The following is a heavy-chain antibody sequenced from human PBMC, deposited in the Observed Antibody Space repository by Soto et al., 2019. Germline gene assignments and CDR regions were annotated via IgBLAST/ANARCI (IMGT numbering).Heavy chain of an antibody. CDR1: ADSISSTTW. D-gene: IGHD6-19*01. J-gene: IGHJ4*02. V-gene: IGHV4-4*02. CDR3: ARQGGWYMDY. Sequence: QVQLQESGPGLVKPAGTLSLTCDVSADSISSTTWWSWVRQPPGGGLEWIGEIHQRGTTNYNPSLKSRVTISIDKSKNQFFLKVTSVTAADSAVYYCARQGGWYMDYWGQGTLVTVSS. CDR2: IHQRGTT.